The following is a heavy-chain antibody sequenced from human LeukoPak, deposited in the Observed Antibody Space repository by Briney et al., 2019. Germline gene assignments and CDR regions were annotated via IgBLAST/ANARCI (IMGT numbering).Heavy chain of an antibody. D-gene: IGHD6-25*01. CDR1: GFTFSTYT. CDR3: ARGRLSSSGWLTAY. CDR2: ISGSSSYI. J-gene: IGHJ4*02. Sequence: PGGSLRLSCAASGFTFSTYTMNWVRQAPGKGLEWVSSISGSSSYIFYADSVKGRFSISRDNAKNSLYLQMNSLRAEDTAVYYCARGRLSSSGWLTAYWGQGTLVSVSS. V-gene: IGHV3-21*01.